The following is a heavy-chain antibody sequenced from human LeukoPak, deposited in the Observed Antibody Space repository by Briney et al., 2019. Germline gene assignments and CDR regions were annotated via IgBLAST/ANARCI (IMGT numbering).Heavy chain of an antibody. CDR2: ITPNSGGT. J-gene: IGHJ4*02. D-gene: IGHD4-17*01. CDR1: GYTFTGYY. Sequence: WASVKVSCKASGYTFTGYYMHWVRQAPGQGLEWMGRITPNSGGTNYAQKFQGRVIMTRDTSISTAYMELSRLRSDDTAVYYCARGTTVIQTLDYWGQGTLVTVSS. CDR3: ARGTTVIQTLDY. V-gene: IGHV1-2*06.